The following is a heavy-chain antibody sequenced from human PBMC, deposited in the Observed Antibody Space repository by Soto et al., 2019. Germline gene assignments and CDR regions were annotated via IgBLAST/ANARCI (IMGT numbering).Heavy chain of an antibody. V-gene: IGHV3-23*01. J-gene: IGHJ6*02. D-gene: IGHD4-4*01. CDR1: GFIFSNYA. CDR2: ICGSSGST. Sequence: EVQLLESGGGLLQPGGSLRLSCAASGFIFSNYAMSWVRQAPGKGLEWVSSICGSSGSTYYADAVKGRFSISRDNSKNTLYVQMNSVRAEDTAVYYCAKDRQGNYPGDGLDVWGQGTTVTVSS. CDR3: AKDRQGNYPGDGLDV.